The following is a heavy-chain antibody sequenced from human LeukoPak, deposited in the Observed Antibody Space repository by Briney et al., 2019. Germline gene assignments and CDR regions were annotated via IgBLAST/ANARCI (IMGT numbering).Heavy chain of an antibody. CDR2: ISSSNTTI. J-gene: IGHJ4*02. Sequence: GGSLRLSCAASGFTFSSYSMNWVRQAPGKGLEWVSYISSSNTTIYYADSEKGRFTVSRDNAKNSLYLQMNSLRDEDTAVYYCARSMYHYDSSGLDYWGQGTLVTVSS. CDR1: GFTFSSYS. CDR3: ARSMYHYDSSGLDY. D-gene: IGHD3-22*01. V-gene: IGHV3-48*02.